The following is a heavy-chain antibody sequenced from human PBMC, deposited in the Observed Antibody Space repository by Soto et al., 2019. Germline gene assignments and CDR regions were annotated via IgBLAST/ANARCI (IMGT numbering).Heavy chain of an antibody. V-gene: IGHV4-39*01. CDR3: ARRYGWLYFDY. D-gene: IGHD6-19*01. Sequence: SETLSLTCTVSGDSISSSNYFWGWIRQPPWKGLEWIGTIFYSGSTYYNPSLKSRVTISVDTSKNQFSLRLISVTAADTALYYCARRYGWLYFDYWGQGSLVT. J-gene: IGHJ4*02. CDR2: IFYSGST. CDR1: GDSISSSNYF.